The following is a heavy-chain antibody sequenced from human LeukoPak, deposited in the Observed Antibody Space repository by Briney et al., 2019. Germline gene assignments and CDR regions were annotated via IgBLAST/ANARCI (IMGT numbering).Heavy chain of an antibody. V-gene: IGHV4-59*01. D-gene: IGHD2-15*01. J-gene: IGHJ4*02. Sequence: PGGSLRLSCAASGFTFSSYAMSWVRQPPGKGLEWIGFISDSGRTDSNPSLKSRLTMSLETSTNQFSLKLRSVTAADTAVYYCAREVSRGGGGFQIDYWGQGVLVTVSS. CDR3: AREVSRGGGGFQIDY. CDR2: ISDSGRT. CDR1: GFTFSSYA.